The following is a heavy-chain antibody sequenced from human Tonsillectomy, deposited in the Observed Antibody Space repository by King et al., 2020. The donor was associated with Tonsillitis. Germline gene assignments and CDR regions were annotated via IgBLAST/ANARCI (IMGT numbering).Heavy chain of an antibody. V-gene: IGHV1-69*01. Sequence: QLVQSGAEVKKPGSSVKVSCKAXGGSFSSYAISWVRQAPGQGLEWMGVIIPIFGTANYAQKFQGRVTIAADESTSQAYMELSSLRSQDTAVYFCARAGTHCTTGVCYTRGYYLYYMDVWGTGTTVTVSS. CDR3: ARAGTHCTTGVCYTRGYYLYYMDV. CDR1: GGSFSSYA. D-gene: IGHD2-8*01. CDR2: IIPIFGTA. J-gene: IGHJ6*03.